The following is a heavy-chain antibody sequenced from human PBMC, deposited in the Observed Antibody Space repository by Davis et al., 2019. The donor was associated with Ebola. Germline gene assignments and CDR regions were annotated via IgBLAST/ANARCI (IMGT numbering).Heavy chain of an antibody. Sequence: ASVKVSCKASGYIFTSYAMSWVRQAPGQGLEYMGWINTITGNPTYAQGFTGRFVFSLDTSVSTAYLQITSLMPDDTAVYYCARGDWFDPWGQGTLVTVSS. CDR2: INTITGNP. V-gene: IGHV7-4-1*02. CDR3: ARGDWFDP. CDR1: GYIFTSYA. J-gene: IGHJ5*02.